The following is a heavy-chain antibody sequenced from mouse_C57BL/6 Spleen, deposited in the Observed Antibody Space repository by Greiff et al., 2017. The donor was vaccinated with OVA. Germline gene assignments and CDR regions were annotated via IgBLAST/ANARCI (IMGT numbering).Heavy chain of an antibody. CDR3: AISQIYDGYPAWCAY. Sequence: VQLQQPGAELVKPGASVKVSCKASGYTFTSYWMHWVKQRPGQGLEWIGRIHPSDSDTNYNQKFKGKATLTVDKSSSTAYMQLSSLTSEDSAVYYCAISQIYDGYPAWCAYWGQGTLVTVSA. J-gene: IGHJ3*01. V-gene: IGHV1-74*01. CDR2: IHPSDSDT. CDR1: GYTFTSYW. D-gene: IGHD2-3*01.